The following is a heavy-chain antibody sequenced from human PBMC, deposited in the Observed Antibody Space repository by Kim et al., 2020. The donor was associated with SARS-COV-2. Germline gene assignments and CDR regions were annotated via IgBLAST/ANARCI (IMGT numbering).Heavy chain of an antibody. Sequence: GGSLRLSCAASGFTFSSYAMSWVRQAPGKGLEWVSVIYSGGSSTYYADSVKGRFTISRDNSKNTLYLQMNSLRAEDTAVYYCAKDASQQLQYFQHWGQGTLVTVSS. D-gene: IGHD6-13*01. J-gene: IGHJ1*01. CDR2: IYSGGSST. CDR3: AKDASQQLQYFQH. V-gene: IGHV3-23*03. CDR1: GFTFSSYA.